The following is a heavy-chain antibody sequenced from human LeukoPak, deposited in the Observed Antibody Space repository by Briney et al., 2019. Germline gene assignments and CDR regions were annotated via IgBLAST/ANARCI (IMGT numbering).Heavy chain of an antibody. Sequence: PGRSLRLSCAASGFTFSSYTMHWVRQAPGKGLEWVALISYDGSNKHYADSVKGRFTISRDNSKNTLFLQMSSLRAEDTAVHYCARDRYGDYYFDYWGQGTLVTVSS. J-gene: IGHJ4*02. CDR3: ARDRYGDYYFDY. D-gene: IGHD4-17*01. CDR2: ISYDGSNK. V-gene: IGHV3-30*04. CDR1: GFTFSSYT.